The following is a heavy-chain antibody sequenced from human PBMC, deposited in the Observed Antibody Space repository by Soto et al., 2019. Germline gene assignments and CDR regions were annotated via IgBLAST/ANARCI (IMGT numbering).Heavy chain of an antibody. J-gene: IGHJ5*02. CDR2: IIPIFGPA. CDR1: GGTFRSDA. D-gene: IGHD6-6*01. V-gene: IGHV1-69*13. CDR3: ARGGPHSSSHGFDP. Sequence: VASVKVSCKASGGTFRSDAISWVRQAPGQGLEWMGGIIPIFGPANYAQKFQGRITIIADESTTTVYMNLSSLTSEDTAVYYCARGGPHSSSHGFDPWGQGTLVTVSS.